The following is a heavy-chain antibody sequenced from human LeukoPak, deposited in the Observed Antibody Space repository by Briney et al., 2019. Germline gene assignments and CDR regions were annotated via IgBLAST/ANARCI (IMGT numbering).Heavy chain of an antibody. V-gene: IGHV3-23*01. CDR1: GLTFTNYA. D-gene: IGHD3-10*01. CDR3: ERGKSDSGDYPIFDC. CDR2: ISATGATT. Sequence: PGGSPRLSCVASGLTFTNYAMSWVRQAPGKGLEWVSAISATGATTRYADSVKGRFTISRNNTNNTLFLRMNSLRVEDTATYYCERGKSDSGDYPIFDCWGQGTLVTVSS. J-gene: IGHJ4*02.